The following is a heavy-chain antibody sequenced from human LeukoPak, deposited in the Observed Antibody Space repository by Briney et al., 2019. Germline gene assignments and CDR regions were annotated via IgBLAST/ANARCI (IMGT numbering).Heavy chain of an antibody. CDR3: ARDRSSGGDCYFDY. D-gene: IGHD2-21*02. J-gene: IGHJ4*02. CDR2: ISSSGSTI. Sequence: GGSLRLSCAASGFTFSTYNMNWVRQAPGKGLEWVSYISSSGSTIYYADSVKGRFTISRDNAKNSLFLQMNSLRAEDTAVYYCARDRSSGGDCYFDYWGQGNLVTVSS. V-gene: IGHV3-48*04. CDR1: GFTFSTYN.